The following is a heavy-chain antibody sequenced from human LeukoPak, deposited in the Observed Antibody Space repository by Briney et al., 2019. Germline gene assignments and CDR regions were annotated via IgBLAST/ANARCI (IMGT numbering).Heavy chain of an antibody. Sequence: PSETLSLTCTVSGNSISSGDNYWSWIRQPAGKGLEWIGRIYTSGSTNYNPSLKSRVTMSVDTSKNQFSLKLSSVTAADTAVYYCARDCPGYYDILTGPGGAFDIWGQGTMVT. CDR1: GNSISSGDNY. CDR3: ARDCPGYYDILTGPGGAFDI. CDR2: IYTSGST. J-gene: IGHJ3*02. D-gene: IGHD3-9*01. V-gene: IGHV4-61*02.